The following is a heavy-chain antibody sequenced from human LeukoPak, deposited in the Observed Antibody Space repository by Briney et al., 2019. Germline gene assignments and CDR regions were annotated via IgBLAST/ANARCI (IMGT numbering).Heavy chain of an antibody. Sequence: ASVKVSCKVSGYTLTELSMHWVRQAPGKGLEWMGGFDPEDGETIYAQKFQGRVTMTEDTSTDTAYMELGSLRSEDTAVYYCATEGRQLLWYDYWGQGTLVTVSS. J-gene: IGHJ4*02. CDR3: ATEGRQLLWYDY. CDR1: GYTLTELS. V-gene: IGHV1-24*01. D-gene: IGHD3-10*01. CDR2: FDPEDGET.